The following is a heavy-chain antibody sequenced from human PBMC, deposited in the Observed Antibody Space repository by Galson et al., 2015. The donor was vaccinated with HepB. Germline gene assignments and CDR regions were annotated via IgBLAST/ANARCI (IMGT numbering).Heavy chain of an antibody. CDR2: IKQDGSEK. D-gene: IGHD3-16*02. J-gene: IGHJ4*03. V-gene: IGHV3-7*03. Sequence: SLRLSCAASGFTFNNFWMSWVRQAPGKGLEWVANIKQDGSEKYYVDSVKGRFTISRGNAKNSLYLQMNSLRAEDTAVYYCARHYDYVWGSYRIPGGYFDYWGQGPRSPSPQ. CDR3: ARHYDYVWGSYRIPGGYFDY. CDR1: GFTFNNFW.